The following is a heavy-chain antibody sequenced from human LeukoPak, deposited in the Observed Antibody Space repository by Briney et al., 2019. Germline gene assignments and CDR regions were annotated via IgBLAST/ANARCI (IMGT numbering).Heavy chain of an antibody. Sequence: PGGSLRLSCAASGFTFSSYAMTWVRQAPGKGLEWVSTITGSGGYTYYADSVKGRFTISRDNSKNTLFLRMNSLRAEDTAVYFCAKQSLYDSSGHIHYWGQGTLVTVSS. CDR3: AKQSLYDSSGHIHY. V-gene: IGHV3-23*01. CDR1: GFTFSSYA. D-gene: IGHD3-22*01. J-gene: IGHJ4*02. CDR2: ITGSGGYT.